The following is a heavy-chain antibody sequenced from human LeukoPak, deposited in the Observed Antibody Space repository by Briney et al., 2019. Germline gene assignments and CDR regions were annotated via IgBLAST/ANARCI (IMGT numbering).Heavy chain of an antibody. V-gene: IGHV4-59*01. CDR3: ARAGYSYGTGYYFDY. CDR1: GGSISSYC. D-gene: IGHD5-18*01. J-gene: IGHJ4*02. CDR2: IYYTGAT. Sequence: PSETLSLTCTVSGGSISSYCWSWIRLPPGKGLEWIGYIYYTGATYYNPSLKSRVTISLDTSKNQFSLKLSSVTAADAAVYYCARAGYSYGTGYYFDYWGQGALVTVSS.